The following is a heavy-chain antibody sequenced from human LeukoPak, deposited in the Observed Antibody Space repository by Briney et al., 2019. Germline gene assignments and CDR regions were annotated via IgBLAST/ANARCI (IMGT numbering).Heavy chain of an antibody. Sequence: SVKVSCKASGGTFSSCAISWVRQAPGQGLEWMGGIIPIFGTANYAQKFQGRVTITADESTSTAYMELSSLRSEDTAVYYCASGDTHLPDAFDIWGQGTMVTVSS. CDR2: IIPIFGTA. V-gene: IGHV1-69*13. CDR1: GGTFSSCA. J-gene: IGHJ3*02. CDR3: ASGDTHLPDAFDI. D-gene: IGHD5-18*01.